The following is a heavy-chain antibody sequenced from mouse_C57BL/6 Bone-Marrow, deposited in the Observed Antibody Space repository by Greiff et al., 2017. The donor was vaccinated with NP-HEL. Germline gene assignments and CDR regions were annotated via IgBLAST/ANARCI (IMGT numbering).Heavy chain of an antibody. CDR3: ARPYGSSLYYAMDY. CDR2: IDPSDSYT. D-gene: IGHD1-1*01. Sequence: VQLQQSGAELVMPGASVKLSCKASGYTFTSYWMHWVKQRPGQGLEWIGEIDPSDSYTNYNQKFKGKSTLTVDKSSSTAYMQLSSLTSEDSAVYYCARPYGSSLYYAMDYWGQGTSVTVSS. CDR1: GYTFTSYW. J-gene: IGHJ4*01. V-gene: IGHV1-69*01.